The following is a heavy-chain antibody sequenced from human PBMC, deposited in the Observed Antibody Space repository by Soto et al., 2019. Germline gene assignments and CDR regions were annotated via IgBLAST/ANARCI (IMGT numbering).Heavy chain of an antibody. D-gene: IGHD2-2*01. V-gene: IGHV4-30-4*01. CDR3: ARVKYCSSTSCYRTRDRFDP. J-gene: IGHJ5*02. Sequence: SETLSLTCPVSGVSISSGDYYWSWIRQPPGKGLEWIGYIYYSGSTYHNPSLKSRVTISVDTSKNQFSLKLSSVTAADAAVYYCARVKYCSSTSCYRTRDRFDPWGQGTLVTVSS. CDR2: IYYSGST. CDR1: GVSISSGDYY.